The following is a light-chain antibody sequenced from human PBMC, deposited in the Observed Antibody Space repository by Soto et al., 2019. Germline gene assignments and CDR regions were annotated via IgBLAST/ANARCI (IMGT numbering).Light chain of an antibody. Sequence: EIVMTQSPATLSVSPGESATLSCRASQSISGNLAWYQQKPGLAPRLLIYHTSTRATGFPARLSGSGSGTEFSLTFSSLQSEDSAVYYSPRYDNWRLTFGGGTKVEIK. CDR3: PRYDNWRLT. V-gene: IGKV3-15*01. CDR2: HTS. J-gene: IGKJ4*01. CDR1: QSISGN.